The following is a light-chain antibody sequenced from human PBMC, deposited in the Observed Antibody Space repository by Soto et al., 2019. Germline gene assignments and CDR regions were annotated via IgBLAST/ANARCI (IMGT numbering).Light chain of an antibody. CDR3: SSYSFTTSLYV. CDR2: EVT. J-gene: IGLJ1*01. V-gene: IGLV2-14*01. Sequence: QSALTQPASVSGSPGQSITISCTGTTSDVGSHNFVSWYQQLPGKAPKLLIYEVTNRPSGTSNRFSGSKSGNTASLTISGLQAEDEADYYCSSYSFTTSLYVFGTGTKVTVL. CDR1: TSDVGSHNF.